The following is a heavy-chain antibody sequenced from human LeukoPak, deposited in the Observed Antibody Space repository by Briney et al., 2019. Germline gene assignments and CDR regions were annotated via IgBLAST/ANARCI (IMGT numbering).Heavy chain of an antibody. J-gene: IGHJ4*02. V-gene: IGHV3-30*04. CDR1: GFTFSSYA. D-gene: IGHD2-15*01. CDR3: ARCGGNCYTSTQGFDY. CDR2: ISYDGNHI. Sequence: GGSLRLSCAASGFTFSSYAMHWVRQAPGKGLEWVAVISYDGNHIFYADSVKGRFTISRDNSKNTLYLQRNSLTTEDTAVYYCARCGGNCYTSTQGFDYWGQGTLVTVSS.